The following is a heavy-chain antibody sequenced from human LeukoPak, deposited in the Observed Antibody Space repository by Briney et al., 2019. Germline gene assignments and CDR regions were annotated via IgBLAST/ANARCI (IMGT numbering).Heavy chain of an antibody. Sequence: GRSLRLSCAGSRSTFSNYTFHWVRQAPGKGLEWVAVISKDGRNKYYADSVRGRFTFSRDNSKNTVYLQMNSLRAEDTAVYYCAKAPRLHPFDYWGQGTLVTVSS. V-gene: IGHV3-30*04. CDR2: ISKDGRNK. D-gene: IGHD2-15*01. CDR1: RSTFSNYT. CDR3: AKAPRLHPFDY. J-gene: IGHJ4*02.